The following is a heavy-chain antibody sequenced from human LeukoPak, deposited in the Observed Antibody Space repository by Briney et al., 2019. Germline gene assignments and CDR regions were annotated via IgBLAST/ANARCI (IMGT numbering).Heavy chain of an antibody. CDR2: LYTSGST. CDR3: ARMFRAHYYDSSGVFDY. CDR1: GGSISSGSYY. J-gene: IGHJ4*02. Sequence: SQTLSLTCAVSGGSISSGSYYWSWIRQPAGKGLEWIGRLYTSGSTNYNPSLKSRVTISIDTSKNQCSLKLSSVTAADTAVYYCARMFRAHYYDSSGVFDYWGQGTLVTVSS. V-gene: IGHV4-61*02. D-gene: IGHD3-22*01.